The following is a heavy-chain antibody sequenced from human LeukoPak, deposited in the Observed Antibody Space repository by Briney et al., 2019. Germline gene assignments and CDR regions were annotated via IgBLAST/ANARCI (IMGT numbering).Heavy chain of an antibody. J-gene: IGHJ5*02. V-gene: IGHV3-23*01. D-gene: IGHD1-26*01. Sequence: GGSLRLSCAASGLTFSSYAMRWVRQAPAKGLEWVSSISPSGGNTHYADSVKGRFTMSRDNSKNSLYLQMNSLRADDTAVYFCATGDGSYSRKSFDPWGQGTLVTVSS. CDR1: GLTFSSYA. CDR3: ATGDGSYSRKSFDP. CDR2: ISPSGGNT.